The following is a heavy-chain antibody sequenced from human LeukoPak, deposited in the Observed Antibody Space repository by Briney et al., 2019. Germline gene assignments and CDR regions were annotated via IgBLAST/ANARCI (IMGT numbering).Heavy chain of an antibody. CDR2: IYDSGST. Sequence: TLSLTCAVSGGSISSGGYSWSWIRQPPGKGLEWIGYIYDSGSTYYNPSLKSRVTISVDRSKNQFSLKLSSVTAADTAAYYCARELQYDAFDIWGQGTMVTVSS. D-gene: IGHD4-11*01. CDR3: ARELQYDAFDI. V-gene: IGHV4-30-2*01. CDR1: GGSISSGGYS. J-gene: IGHJ3*02.